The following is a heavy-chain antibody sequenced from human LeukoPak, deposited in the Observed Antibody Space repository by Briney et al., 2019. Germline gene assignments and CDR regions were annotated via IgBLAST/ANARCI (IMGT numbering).Heavy chain of an antibody. J-gene: IGHJ4*02. Sequence: ASVKVSCKASGYTFNTYGISWVRQAPGQGLEWKGWISTYNGDTNYVQNLQGRVTMTTDTSTSTAYMELMSLRSDDTAVYYCLRDAQRPRLTPDYWGQGTLVTVSS. CDR2: ISTYNGDT. V-gene: IGHV1-18*01. CDR1: GYTFNTYG. D-gene: IGHD6-25*01. CDR3: LRDAQRPRLTPDY.